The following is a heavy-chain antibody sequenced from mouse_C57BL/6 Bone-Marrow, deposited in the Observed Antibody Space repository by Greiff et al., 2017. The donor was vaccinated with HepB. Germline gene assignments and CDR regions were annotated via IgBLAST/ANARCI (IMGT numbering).Heavy chain of an antibody. CDR1: GFTFSDYG. V-gene: IGHV5-17*01. CDR2: ISSGSSTI. Sequence: EVQLVESGGGLVKPGGSLKLSCAASGFTFSDYGMHWVRQAPEKGLEWVAYISSGSSTIYYADTVKGRFTISRNNAKNTLFLQMTSLRSEDTAMYYCASPDGYSFAYWGQGTLVTVSA. J-gene: IGHJ3*01. D-gene: IGHD2-3*01. CDR3: ASPDGYSFAY.